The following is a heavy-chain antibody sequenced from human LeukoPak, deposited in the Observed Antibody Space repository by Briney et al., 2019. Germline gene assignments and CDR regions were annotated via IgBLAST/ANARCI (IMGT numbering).Heavy chain of an antibody. J-gene: IGHJ4*02. CDR1: GYTFTDYY. CDR3: ARVTTGTYYDY. Sequence: ASVKVSCKASGYTFTDYYMHWVRQAPGQGLEWMGWVNPKSGGTNYAQKFQGRVTMTRDTSISTAYMELSRLTSDDTAMYYCARVTTGTYYDYWGQGTLVTVSS. CDR2: VNPKSGGT. D-gene: IGHD3-22*01. V-gene: IGHV1-2*02.